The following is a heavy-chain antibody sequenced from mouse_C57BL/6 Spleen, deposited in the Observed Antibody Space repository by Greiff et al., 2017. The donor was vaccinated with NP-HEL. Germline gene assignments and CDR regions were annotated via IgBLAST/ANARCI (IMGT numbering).Heavy chain of an antibody. V-gene: IGHV1-54*01. D-gene: IGHD1-1*01. Sequence: VQLQQSGAELVRPGTSVKVSCKASGYAFTNYLIEWVKQRPGQGLEWIGVINPGSGGTNYNEKFKGKATLTADKSSSTAYMQLSSLTSEDSAVYFCARSNYGSSYDWYFDVWGTGTTVTVSS. J-gene: IGHJ1*03. CDR3: ARSNYGSSYDWYFDV. CDR2: INPGSGGT. CDR1: GYAFTNYL.